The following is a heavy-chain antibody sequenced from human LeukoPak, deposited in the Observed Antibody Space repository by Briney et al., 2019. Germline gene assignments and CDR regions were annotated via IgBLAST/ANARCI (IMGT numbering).Heavy chain of an antibody. CDR2: INHSGST. CDR1: NYSIRSDYY. CDR3: AREVVSSSWYGGDY. D-gene: IGHD6-13*01. J-gene: IGHJ4*02. V-gene: IGHV4-38-2*02. Sequence: SETLSLICTVSNYSIRSDYYWAWIRQPPGKGLEWIGEINHSGSTNYNPSLKSRVTISVDTSKNHFSLRLSSVTAADTAVYYCAREVVSSSWYGGDYWGQGTLVTVSS.